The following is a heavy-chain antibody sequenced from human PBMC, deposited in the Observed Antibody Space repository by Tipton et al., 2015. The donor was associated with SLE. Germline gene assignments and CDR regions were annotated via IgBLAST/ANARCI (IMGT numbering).Heavy chain of an antibody. CDR1: GGSISSYY. Sequence: LRLSCIVSGGSISSYYWSWIRQPPGKGLEWIGYIYYSGSTNYNPSLKSRVTISVDTSKNQFSLKLSSVTAADTAVYYCARDHRAAAGTYYYYYMDVWGKGTTVTVSS. D-gene: IGHD6-13*01. CDR2: IYYSGST. J-gene: IGHJ6*03. V-gene: IGHV4-59*01. CDR3: ARDHRAAAGTYYYYYMDV.